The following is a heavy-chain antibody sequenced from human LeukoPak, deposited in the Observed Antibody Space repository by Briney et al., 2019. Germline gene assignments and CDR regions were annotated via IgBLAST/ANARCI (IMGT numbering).Heavy chain of an antibody. CDR2: IIPIFGTA. V-gene: IGHV1-69*13. J-gene: IGHJ4*02. CDR3: AIPHGDYDVHFDY. CDR1: GGTFSSYA. D-gene: IGHD4-17*01. Sequence: SVNVSCKASGGTFSSYAISWVRQAPGQGLEWMGGIIPIFGTANYAQKFQGRVTITADESTSTAYMELSSLRSEDTAVYYCAIPHGDYDVHFDYWGQGTLVTVSS.